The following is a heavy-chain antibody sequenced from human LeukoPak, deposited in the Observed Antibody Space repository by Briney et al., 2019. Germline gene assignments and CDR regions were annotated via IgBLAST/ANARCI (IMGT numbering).Heavy chain of an antibody. D-gene: IGHD2-15*01. Sequence: ASVKVSCKASGYTFTTYYMHWLRQAPGQGLEWMGIINLSAGATTYAQKFQGRVTMTRDMSTSTVYMELGSLRSADTAAYYCAREGYCSGDSCHSGAHFQHWGQGTLVTVSS. CDR1: GYTFTTYY. V-gene: IGHV1-46*01. J-gene: IGHJ1*01. CDR2: INLSAGAT. CDR3: AREGYCSGDSCHSGAHFQH.